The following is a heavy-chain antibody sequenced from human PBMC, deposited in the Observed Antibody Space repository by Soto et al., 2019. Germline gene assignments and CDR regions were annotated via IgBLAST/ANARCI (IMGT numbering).Heavy chain of an antibody. J-gene: IGHJ4*02. D-gene: IGHD3-10*01. CDR3: ARESVTMVRGFDY. CDR1: GGSISSGGYY. CDR2: IYYSGST. Sequence: QVQLQESGPGLVKPSQTLSLTCTVSGGSISSGGYYWSWIRQHPGKGLEWNGYIYYSGSTYYNPSLTRRVTISVETSKNQFSLKLSAVTAADTAVYYCARESVTMVRGFDYWGQGTLVTVSS. V-gene: IGHV4-31*03.